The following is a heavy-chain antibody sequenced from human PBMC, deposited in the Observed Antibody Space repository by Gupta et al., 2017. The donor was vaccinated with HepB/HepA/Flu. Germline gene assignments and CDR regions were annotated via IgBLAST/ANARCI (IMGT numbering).Heavy chain of an antibody. D-gene: IGHD2-15*01. CDR1: AFPFSSYA. J-gene: IGHJ4*02. CDR3: AKDERSGGSSTTFDY. Sequence: EVRLLESGGGLVQPGGSLRLSCAASAFPFSSYAMSWVRQAPGKGLEWVSGISASGGSTDYADSVKGRFTISRDNSKNTLYLQMSSLRAEDTAVYYCAKDERSGGSSTTFDYWGQGTLVTVSS. CDR2: ISASGGST. V-gene: IGHV3-23*01.